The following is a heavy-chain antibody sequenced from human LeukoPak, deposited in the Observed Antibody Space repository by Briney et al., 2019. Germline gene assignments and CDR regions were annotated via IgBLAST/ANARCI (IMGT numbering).Heavy chain of an antibody. D-gene: IGHD6-19*01. CDR3: ARAGYSSGWYDHFDY. CDR2: INYGGFT. J-gene: IGHJ4*02. Sequence: PSETLSLTCTVSGGSITSSTYYWGWIRQPPGKGLEWIGSINYGGFTYYSASLKSRVTMSVDTSKNQFSLNLSSATAADSAVYYCARAGYSSGWYDHFDYWGQGTLATVSS. V-gene: IGHV4-39*01. CDR1: GGSITSSTYY.